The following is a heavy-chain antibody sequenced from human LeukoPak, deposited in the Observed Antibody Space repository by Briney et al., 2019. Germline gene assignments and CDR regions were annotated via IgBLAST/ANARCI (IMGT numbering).Heavy chain of an antibody. CDR3: VRDLMTTPTWDFDY. CDR2: INPISGTT. Sequence: ASVKVSCKASGYTFIRYYMNWVRQAPGQGLEWMGWINPISGTTNYAQKLQGRVTVTRDTSISTLYMELSRLESDDTAVYYCVRDLMTTPTWDFDYWGQGTLVTVAS. J-gene: IGHJ4*02. V-gene: IGHV1-2*02. CDR1: GYTFIRYY. D-gene: IGHD3-16*01.